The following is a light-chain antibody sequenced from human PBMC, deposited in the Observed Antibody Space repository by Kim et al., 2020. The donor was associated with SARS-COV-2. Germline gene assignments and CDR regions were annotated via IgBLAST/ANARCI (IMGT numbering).Light chain of an antibody. CDR1: RGIRNY. CDR2: AAS. J-gene: IGKJ5*01. V-gene: IGKV1-17*03. Sequence: ASVGDRVTITCRASRGIRNYVAWFQQKPERAPKSLIYAASSLQSGVPSRFSGSGSGTEFTLTISSLQPEDFATYFCLQHNTYPITFGQGTRLEIK. CDR3: LQHNTYPIT.